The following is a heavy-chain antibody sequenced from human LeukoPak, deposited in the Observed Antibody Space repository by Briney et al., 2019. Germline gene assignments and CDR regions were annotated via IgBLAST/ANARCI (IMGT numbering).Heavy chain of an antibody. CDR3: AKASGYSFGHFDY. J-gene: IGHJ4*02. Sequence: PGGSLRLSCTGSGFTFSSYWMHWVRQAPGKGLVWVSRINSDGSYTNYADSVRGRFTISRDNAKNSLYLQMNDLRAEDMALYYCAKASGYSFGHFDYWGQGTLVTVSS. CDR2: INSDGSYT. CDR1: GFTFSSYW. D-gene: IGHD5-18*01. V-gene: IGHV3-74*01.